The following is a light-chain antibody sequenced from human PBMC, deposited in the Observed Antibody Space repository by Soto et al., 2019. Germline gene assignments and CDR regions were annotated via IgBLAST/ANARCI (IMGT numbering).Light chain of an antibody. CDR1: SSDVGGYNY. Sequence: QSVLTQPASVSGSPGQSITISCTGTSSDVGGYNYVSWYQQHPGKAPEFMIYEVTNRPSGVSNRFSGSKSGNTASLTTSGLQAEDEADYYCSSYTSSSTYVFGTGTKVTVL. J-gene: IGLJ1*01. CDR3: SSYTSSSTYV. CDR2: EVT. V-gene: IGLV2-14*01.